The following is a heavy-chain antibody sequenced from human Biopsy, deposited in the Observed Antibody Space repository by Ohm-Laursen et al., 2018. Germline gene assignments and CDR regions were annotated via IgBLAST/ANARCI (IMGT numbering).Heavy chain of an antibody. D-gene: IGHD7-27*01. J-gene: IGHJ6*02. V-gene: IGHV4-59*08. CDR2: IYYSGST. CDR1: GGSISSYY. CDR3: ARLWGGYHFHGMDV. Sequence: PPGTLSLTWTVSGGSISSYYWSWIRQPPGKGLECIGYIYYSGSTNYTPSLKSRVTMSVDTSKNQFSLKLSSVTAADTAVYYCARLWGGYHFHGMDVWGQGTTVTVSS.